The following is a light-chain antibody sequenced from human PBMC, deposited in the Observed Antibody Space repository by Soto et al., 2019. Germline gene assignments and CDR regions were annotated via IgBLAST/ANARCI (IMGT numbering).Light chain of an antibody. CDR3: QQFSSYPLP. CDR2: DAS. V-gene: IGKV3-20*01. J-gene: IGKJ4*01. Sequence: VLTHSPGTLSLSPGERATLSCRASQTVRNNYLAWYQQKPGQAPRLLIYDASSRATGIPDRFSGGGSGTDFTLTISRLEPEDFAVYYCQQFSSYPLPFGGGTKV. CDR1: QTVRNNY.